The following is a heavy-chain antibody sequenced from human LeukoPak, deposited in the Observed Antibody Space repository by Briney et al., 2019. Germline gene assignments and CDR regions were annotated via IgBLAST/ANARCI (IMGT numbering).Heavy chain of an antibody. J-gene: IGHJ6*03. D-gene: IGHD6-6*01. CDR2: MNPNSGNT. V-gene: IGHV1-8*01. Sequence: ASVKVSCKASGYTFTSYDINWVRQATGQGLEWMGWMNPNSGNTGYAQKFQGRVTMTRNTSISTAYMELSSLRPEDTAVYYCARVYSSSPYYYYMDVWGKGTTVTVSS. CDR1: GYTFTSYD. CDR3: ARVYSSSPYYYYMDV.